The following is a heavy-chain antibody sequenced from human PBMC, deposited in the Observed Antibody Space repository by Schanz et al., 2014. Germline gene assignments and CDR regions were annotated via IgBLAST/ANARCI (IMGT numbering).Heavy chain of an antibody. D-gene: IGHD4-17*01. CDR2: MNPPTGNR. CDR3: ASNYGDRPL. CDR1: GYIFGSHG. V-gene: IGHV1-8*01. Sequence: QLMQSGSEVRKPGASVKVSCKASGYIFGSHGMTWVRQATGQGLEWMGWMNPPTGNRGYAQNFQGRVPMTRDTSLKTADMEMTARKFEDAGLYYCASNYGDRPLWGQGTLMADSS. J-gene: IGHJ4*02.